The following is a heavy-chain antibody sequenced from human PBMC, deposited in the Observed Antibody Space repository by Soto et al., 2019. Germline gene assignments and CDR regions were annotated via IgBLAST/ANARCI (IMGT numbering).Heavy chain of an antibody. D-gene: IGHD1-20*01. CDR3: ARGNWNYYYGFDV. CDR2: IKPDGSEQ. J-gene: IGHJ6*02. CDR1: EFTFDKYY. Sequence: GGSLRLSCAASEFTFDKYYMTWVRQAPGKGPEWVANIKPDGSEQYYVDSVKGRFTISRDNANNSLYLQMNSLRAEDAAVYFCARGNWNYYYGFDVWGQGTTVTVSS. V-gene: IGHV3-7*01.